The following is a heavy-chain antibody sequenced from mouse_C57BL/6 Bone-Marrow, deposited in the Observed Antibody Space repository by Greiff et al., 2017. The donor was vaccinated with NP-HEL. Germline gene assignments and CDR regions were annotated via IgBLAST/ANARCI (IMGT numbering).Heavy chain of an antibody. Sequence: QVQLQQPGAELVKPGASVKLSCKASGYTFTSYWMHWVKQRPGQGLEWIEMIHPNSGSTNYNEKFKSKATLTVDKSSSTAYMQLSSLTSEDSAVYYCARSGGNYFYYFDYWGQGTTLTVSS. V-gene: IGHV1-64*01. CDR1: GYTFTSYW. D-gene: IGHD2-1*01. J-gene: IGHJ2*01. CDR2: IHPNSGST. CDR3: ARSGGNYFYYFDY.